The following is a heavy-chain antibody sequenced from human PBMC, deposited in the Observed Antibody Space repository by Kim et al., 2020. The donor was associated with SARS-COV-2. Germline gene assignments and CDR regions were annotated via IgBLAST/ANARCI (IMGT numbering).Heavy chain of an antibody. CDR1: GFTFSSYS. CDR3: ARDLYTYGRGELDF. D-gene: IGHD3-10*02. Sequence: GGSLRLSCAASGFTFSSYSMNWVRQAPGKGLEWVSSISSSSSYINYADSVKGRFTISRDNAKNSLYLQMNSLRADDTAVYYCARDLYTYGRGELDFWGQG. CDR2: ISSSSSYI. V-gene: IGHV3-21*01. J-gene: IGHJ4*02.